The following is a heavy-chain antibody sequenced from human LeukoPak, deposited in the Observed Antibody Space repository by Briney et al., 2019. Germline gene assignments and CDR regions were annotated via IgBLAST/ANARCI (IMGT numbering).Heavy chain of an antibody. D-gene: IGHD3-16*01. J-gene: IGHJ3*02. CDR3: ARDDMIEGHAFDI. CDR1: GHTFTASY. CDR2: ISAYNGNT. Sequence: GASVKVSCKTSGHTFTASYIHWVRQAPGQGLEWMGWISAYNGNTNYAQKLQGRVTMTTDTSTSTAYMELRSLRSDDTAVYYCARDDMIEGHAFDIWGQGTMVTVSS. V-gene: IGHV1-18*04.